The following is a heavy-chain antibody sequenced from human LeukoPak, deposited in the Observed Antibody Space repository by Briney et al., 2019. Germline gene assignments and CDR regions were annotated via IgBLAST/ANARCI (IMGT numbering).Heavy chain of an antibody. CDR1: GGSLSGSY. Sequence: PSETLSLTCAVYGGSLSGSYWSWIRQPPGKGLEWIGEINHSGSTNYNPSLKSRVTISVDTSKNQFSLKLSSVTAADTAVYYCARGGFVGAPTADAFDIWGQGTMVTVSS. J-gene: IGHJ3*02. CDR2: INHSGST. CDR3: ARGGFVGAPTADAFDI. V-gene: IGHV4-34*01. D-gene: IGHD1-26*01.